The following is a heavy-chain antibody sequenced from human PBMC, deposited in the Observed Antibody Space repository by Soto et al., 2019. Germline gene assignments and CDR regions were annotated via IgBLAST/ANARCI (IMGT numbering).Heavy chain of an antibody. V-gene: IGHV3-30*18. D-gene: IGHD4-17*01. J-gene: IGHJ5*02. Sequence: QVQLVESGGGVVQPGRSLRLSCAASGFSFNTFGIHWVRQAPGKGLEWVAVISDDGRNKYFADSVQGRFTMSIDNSNTTLSPQMNSCRAEDTAVYYCAKDRGHGNYVFDTWGQGTMVIVSS. CDR2: ISDDGRNK. CDR1: GFSFNTFG. CDR3: AKDRGHGNYVFDT.